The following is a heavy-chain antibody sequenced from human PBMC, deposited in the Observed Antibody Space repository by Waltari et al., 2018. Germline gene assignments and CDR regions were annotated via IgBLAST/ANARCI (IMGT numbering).Heavy chain of an antibody. D-gene: IGHD2-2*01. CDR3: ARGKVVPAAMRGNWFDP. Sequence: QVQLQQWGAGLLKPSETLSLTCAVYGGSFRGYYWSWLRPPPGKGLEWIGEINHSGSTNYNPSLKSRVTISVDTSKNQFSLKLSSVTAADTAVYYCARGKVVPAAMRGNWFDPWGQGTLVTVSS. CDR2: INHSGST. J-gene: IGHJ5*02. V-gene: IGHV4-34*01. CDR1: GGSFRGYY.